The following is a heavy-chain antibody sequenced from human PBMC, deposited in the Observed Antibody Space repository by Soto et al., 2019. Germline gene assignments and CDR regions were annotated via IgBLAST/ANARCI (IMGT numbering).Heavy chain of an antibody. V-gene: IGHV4-34*01. CDR3: ARVAGGDDILTGYSYWAFDY. Sequence: SETLSLTCAVYGGSFSGYYWTWIRQPPGTGLEWIGEINHSGSTNYNPSLKSRVTISVDTSKNQFSLKLSSVTAADTAVYYCARVAGGDDILTGYSYWAFDYWGQGTLVTVSS. CDR1: GGSFSGYY. D-gene: IGHD3-9*01. CDR2: INHSGST. J-gene: IGHJ4*02.